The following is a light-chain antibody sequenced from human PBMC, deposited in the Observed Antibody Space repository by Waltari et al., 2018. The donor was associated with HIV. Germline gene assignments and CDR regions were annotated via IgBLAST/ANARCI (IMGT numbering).Light chain of an antibody. CDR1: RTVLSNSDNRNY. V-gene: IGKV4-1*01. CDR2: WAS. J-gene: IGKJ4*01. CDR3: QQYYTVRPT. Sequence: DIVMTQSPDSLAVSLGERATFNCRSSRTVLSNSDNRNYLAWYQQKTGQPPNVLIYWASTRQSGVPDRFSASGSGTNFSLSISSVHAADVAVYYCQQYYTVRPTFGGGTKVEIK.